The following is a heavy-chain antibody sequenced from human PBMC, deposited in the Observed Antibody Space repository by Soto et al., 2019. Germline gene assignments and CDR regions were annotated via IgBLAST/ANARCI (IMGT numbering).Heavy chain of an antibody. CDR3: AKEGPITNWYFDY. CDR1: GFTFSSYG. Sequence: QVQLVESGGGVVQPGRSLRLSCAASGFTFSSYGMHWVRQAPGKGLEWVTVISYDGKVAYYAHSVKGRFTISRDNSKNTLYLQMNSLRTKDTAMDSCAKEGPITNWYFDYWGQGTLVTVSS. D-gene: IGHD1-1*01. CDR2: ISYDGKVA. V-gene: IGHV3-30*18. J-gene: IGHJ4*02.